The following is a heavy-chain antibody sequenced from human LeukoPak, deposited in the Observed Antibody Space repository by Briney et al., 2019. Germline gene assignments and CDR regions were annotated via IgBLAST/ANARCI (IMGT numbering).Heavy chain of an antibody. CDR3: ARAQYSGSSTSDY. V-gene: IGHV3-48*03. Sequence: GGSLRLSCAASGFIFSSYEMNWVRQAPGKGLEWVSYISSSGSTIYYADPVKGRFTISRDNAKNSLYLQMNSLRAEDTAVYYCARAQYSGSSTSDYWGQGTLVTVSS. CDR1: GFIFSSYE. D-gene: IGHD1-26*01. J-gene: IGHJ4*02. CDR2: ISSSGSTI.